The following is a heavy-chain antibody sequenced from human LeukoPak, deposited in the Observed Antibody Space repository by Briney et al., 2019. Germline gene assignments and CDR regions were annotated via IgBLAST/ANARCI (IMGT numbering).Heavy chain of an antibody. CDR2: NNPNSGGT. J-gene: IGHJ6*02. D-gene: IGHD3-22*01. CDR3: ARDRSEYDSSGYLYYYGMDV. Sequence: ASVKVSCKASGYTFTGYYMHWVRQAPGQGLEWMGWNNPNSGGTNYAQKFQGWVTMTRDTSISTAYMELSRLRSDDTAVYYCARDRSEYDSSGYLYYYGMDVWGQGTTVTVSS. CDR1: GYTFTGYY. V-gene: IGHV1-2*04.